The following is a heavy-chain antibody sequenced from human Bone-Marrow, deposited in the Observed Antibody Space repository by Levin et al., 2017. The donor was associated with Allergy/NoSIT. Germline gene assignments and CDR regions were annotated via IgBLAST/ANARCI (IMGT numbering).Heavy chain of an antibody. J-gene: IGHJ4*02. CDR3: ARPDTIQLWSFDY. CDR1: GGSIGTSSYY. V-gene: IGHV4-39*01. Sequence: GSLRLSCTVSGGSIGTSSYYWGWIRQPPGKGLELIGTIYYTGTTYYNPSLKSRVTISADSSKNQFSLRLRSVTAADTAVYYCARPDTIQLWSFDYWGQGILVTVSS. D-gene: IGHD5-18*01. CDR2: IYYTGTT.